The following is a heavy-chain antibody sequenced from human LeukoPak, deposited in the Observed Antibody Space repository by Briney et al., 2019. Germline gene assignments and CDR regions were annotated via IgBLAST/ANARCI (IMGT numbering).Heavy chain of an antibody. CDR2: INTNTGNP. D-gene: IGHD3-10*01. V-gene: IGHV7-4-1*02. CDR3: AILLWFGELLSYPPPY. CDR1: GYTFTSYA. J-gene: IGHJ4*02. Sequence: ASVKVSCTASGYTFTSYAMNWVRQAPGQGLEWMGWINTNTGNPTYAQGFTGRFVFSLDTSVSTAYLQISSLKAEDTAVYYCAILLWFGELLSYPPPYWGQGTLVTVSS.